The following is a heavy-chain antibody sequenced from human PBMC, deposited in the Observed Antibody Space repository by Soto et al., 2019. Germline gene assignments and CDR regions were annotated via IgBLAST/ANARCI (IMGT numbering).Heavy chain of an antibody. CDR1: GFTFSSYS. V-gene: IGHV3-48*01. CDR3: VRESPGQQRLDFDC. J-gene: IGHJ4*02. D-gene: IGHD6-13*01. Sequence: GGSLRLSCAASGFTFSSYSMNWVRQTPGKGLEWLSFITSGSSTVLYADSVKGRFTISRDNAKNSLYLQMNSLTSEDTAVYHCVRESPGQQRLDFDCWGQGTLVTVSS. CDR2: ITSGSSTV.